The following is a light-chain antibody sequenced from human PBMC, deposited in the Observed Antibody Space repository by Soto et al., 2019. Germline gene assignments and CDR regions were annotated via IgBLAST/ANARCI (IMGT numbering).Light chain of an antibody. J-gene: IGLJ2*01. Sequence: QSALTQPASVSGSPGQSITISCTGTSSDVGGYNYVSWYQQHPGKAPKLMIYDVSNRPSGVSNRFSGSKSGNTASLTISGLQAEDEADYYCSSYTSSSILEVFGGGTKVTVI. CDR2: DVS. V-gene: IGLV2-14*01. CDR3: SSYTSSSILEV. CDR1: SSDVGGYNY.